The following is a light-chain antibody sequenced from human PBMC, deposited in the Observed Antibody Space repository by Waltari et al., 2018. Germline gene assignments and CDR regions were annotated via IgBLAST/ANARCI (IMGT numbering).Light chain of an antibody. CDR3: MQTLLVPYT. CDR1: QSLLEGNVYHF. J-gene: IGKJ2*01. V-gene: IGKV2-28*01. Sequence: DVVMTQSPLSLPVTPGEPASISCRSSQSLLEGNVYHFLDWYLQKPGQSPQLLFYLGSSRASGVPDRFSGSGSGTDFTLKISRVDAEDVGLYYCMQTLLVPYTFGQGTKLEIK. CDR2: LGS.